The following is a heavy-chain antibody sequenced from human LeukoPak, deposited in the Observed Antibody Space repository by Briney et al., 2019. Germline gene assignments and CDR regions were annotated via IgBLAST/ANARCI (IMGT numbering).Heavy chain of an antibody. CDR1: GGFISSYY. CDR2: IYTSGST. CDR3: ARVRGALRVPDY. V-gene: IGHV4-4*07. D-gene: IGHD1-26*01. Sequence: SETLSLTCTVSGGFISSYYWSWIRQPAGKGLEWIGRIYTSGSTNYNPSLKSRVTISVDTSKNQFSLKLSSVTAADTAVYYCARVRGALRVPDYWGQGTLVTVSS. J-gene: IGHJ4*02.